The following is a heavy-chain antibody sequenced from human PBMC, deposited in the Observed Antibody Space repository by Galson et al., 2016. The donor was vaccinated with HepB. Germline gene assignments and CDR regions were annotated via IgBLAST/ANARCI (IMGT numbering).Heavy chain of an antibody. CDR3: ARDLIGGFDY. J-gene: IGHJ4*02. V-gene: IGHV7-4-1*02. CDR2: ISTNTGNP. D-gene: IGHD3-10*01. CDR1: GYTFTTYA. Sequence: SVKVSCKASGYTFTTYAINWVRQAPGQGPEWMGWISTNTGNPTYAQGFTGRFVFSLDTSVSTAYLQISSLKAEDTAVYYCARDLIGGFDYWGQGTLVTVSS.